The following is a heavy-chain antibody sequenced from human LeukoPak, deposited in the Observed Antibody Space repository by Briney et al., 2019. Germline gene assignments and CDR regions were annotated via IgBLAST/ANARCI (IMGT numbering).Heavy chain of an antibody. CDR2: ISGSGGTT. J-gene: IGHJ4*02. Sequence: GGSLRFPCAASGFTFSNYAMSWVRQAPGKGLEWVSAISGSGGTTFYADSVKGRFTISRDNSKNTLYLQVNSLRAADTAVYYCARRVTGRGTYYFDYWGQGTLVTVSS. D-gene: IGHD3-16*01. CDR1: GFTFSNYA. V-gene: IGHV3-23*01. CDR3: ARRVTGRGTYYFDY.